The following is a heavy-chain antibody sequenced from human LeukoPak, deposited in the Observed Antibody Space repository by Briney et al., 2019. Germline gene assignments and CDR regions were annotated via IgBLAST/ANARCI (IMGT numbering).Heavy chain of an antibody. CDR3: ATTAAGTYYFDY. J-gene: IGHJ4*02. CDR1: GGSISSGSYY. CDR2: IYTSGST. V-gene: IGHV4-61*02. Sequence: SSETLSLTCTVSGGSISSGSYYWSWIRQPAGKGLEWIGRIYTSGSTNYNPSLKSRVTISVDTSKNQFSLKLSSVTAADTAVYYCATTAAGTYYFDYWGQGTLVTVSS. D-gene: IGHD6-13*01.